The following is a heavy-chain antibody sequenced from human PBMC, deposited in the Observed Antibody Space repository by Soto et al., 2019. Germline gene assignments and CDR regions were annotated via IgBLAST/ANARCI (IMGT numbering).Heavy chain of an antibody. CDR3: ARMSYFYDKWYFDL. CDR1: GASINNNDYY. CDR2: LYYSGTT. Sequence: QLQESGPGLVKPSQTLSLTCTVSGASINNNDYYWSWIRQTPGKGLEWIGYLYYSGTTDYIPSLKSRLSMSIDKSQNQLTLKLNSVTAADTATYYCARMSYFYDKWYFDLWGRGTLVTVSS. J-gene: IGHJ2*01. D-gene: IGHD3-22*01. V-gene: IGHV4-30-4*01.